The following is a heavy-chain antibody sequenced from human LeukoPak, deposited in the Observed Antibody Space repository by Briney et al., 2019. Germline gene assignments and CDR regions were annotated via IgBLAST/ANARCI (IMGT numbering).Heavy chain of an antibody. J-gene: IGHJ4*02. CDR3: ARLGTVTDDFDY. CDR2: MNPNSGNT. D-gene: IGHD4-17*01. V-gene: IGHV1-8*01. Sequence: ASVKVSCKASGYTFTSFDINWVRQATGQGLEWMGWMNPNSGNTGYAQKFLGRVTMTRNTSISTAYMELSSLRSEDTAVYFCARLGTVTDDFDYWGQGTLVTVSS. CDR1: GYTFTSFD.